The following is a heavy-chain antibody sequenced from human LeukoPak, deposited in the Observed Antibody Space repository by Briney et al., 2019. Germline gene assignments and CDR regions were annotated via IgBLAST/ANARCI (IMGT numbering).Heavy chain of an antibody. CDR1: GYTFTSYY. CDR3: ARQAGRNYLDVYFDY. Sequence: ASVKVSCKASGYTFTSYYMHWVRQAPGQGLEWMGIINPSGGSTSYAQKFQGRVTMTRDTSTSTVYMELSSLRSEDTAVYYCARQAGRNYLDVYFDYWSQGTLVTVSS. V-gene: IGHV1-46*01. J-gene: IGHJ4*02. CDR2: INPSGGST. D-gene: IGHD1-7*01.